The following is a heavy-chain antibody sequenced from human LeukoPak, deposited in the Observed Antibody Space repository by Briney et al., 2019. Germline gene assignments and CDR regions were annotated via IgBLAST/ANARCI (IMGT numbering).Heavy chain of an antibody. CDR1: GGSISSYY. D-gene: IGHD1-26*01. CDR2: IYYSGST. Sequence: PSETLSLTCTVSGGSISSYYWSWIRQPPGKGLEWIGYIYYSGSTNYNPSLKSRVTISEDTSKNQFSLKLSSVTAADTAVYYCARHVEWEPMRYFDYWGQGTLVTVSS. CDR3: ARHVEWEPMRYFDY. J-gene: IGHJ4*02. V-gene: IGHV4-59*08.